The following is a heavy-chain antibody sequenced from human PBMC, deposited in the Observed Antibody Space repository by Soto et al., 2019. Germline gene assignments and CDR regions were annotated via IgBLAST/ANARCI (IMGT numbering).Heavy chain of an antibody. CDR1: GYSFSSYW. J-gene: IGHJ4*02. Sequence: GASLKISCKGSGYSFSSYWIAWVRQMPGKGLEWMGIIYPGDSHTRYSPSFQGQVTISADKSISTAYLQWSSLKASDTAMHYCARLAAAGTGSFDLWGQGALVTVSS. CDR2: IYPGDSHT. D-gene: IGHD6-13*01. CDR3: ARLAAAGTGSFDL. V-gene: IGHV5-51*01.